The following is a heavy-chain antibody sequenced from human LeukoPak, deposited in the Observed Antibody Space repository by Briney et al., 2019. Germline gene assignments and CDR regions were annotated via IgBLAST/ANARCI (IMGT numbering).Heavy chain of an antibody. Sequence: SETLSLTCAVYGASFSYDYWSWIRQAPGKGLEWIGEINHGGSITYNPSLKSRVTISAEKSKSQFSLRLTSVTAADTAVYYCARRGVVPAAMGWFDPWGQGTLVTVSS. V-gene: IGHV4-34*01. D-gene: IGHD2-2*01. CDR3: ARRGVVPAAMGWFDP. CDR2: INHGGSI. J-gene: IGHJ5*02. CDR1: GASFSYDY.